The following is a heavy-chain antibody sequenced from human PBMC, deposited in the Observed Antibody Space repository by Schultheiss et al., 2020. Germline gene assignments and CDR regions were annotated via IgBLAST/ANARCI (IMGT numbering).Heavy chain of an antibody. Sequence: GGSLRLSCAASGFTFSSYSMNWVRQAPGKGLEWVSYISSSSSTIYYADSVKGRFTISRDNAKNSLYLQMNSLRDEDTAVYYCARDAPYYDFKYGYSDYYYTYGLDVWGQGTTVTVSS. D-gene: IGHD3-3*01. CDR3: ARDAPYYDFKYGYSDYYYTYGLDV. CDR2: ISSSSSTI. V-gene: IGHV3-48*02. J-gene: IGHJ6*02. CDR1: GFTFSSYS.